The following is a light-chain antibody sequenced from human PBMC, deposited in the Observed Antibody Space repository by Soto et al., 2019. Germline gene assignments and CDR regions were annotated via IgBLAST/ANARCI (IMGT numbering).Light chain of an antibody. CDR1: QSVSSY. CDR2: GAS. J-gene: IGKJ1*01. CDR3: QQYGRPSRT. Sequence: EIVLPQSPGTLSLSPGERATLSCRASQSVSSYLAWYQQKPGQAPRLLIYGASSRATGIPDRFSGSGSGTAFTLTISRLEPEDFAVYYCQQYGRPSRTFGQGTKVEIK. V-gene: IGKV3-20*01.